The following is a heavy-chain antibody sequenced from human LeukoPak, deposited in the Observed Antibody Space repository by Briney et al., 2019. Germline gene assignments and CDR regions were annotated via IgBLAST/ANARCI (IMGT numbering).Heavy chain of an antibody. J-gene: IGHJ4*02. CDR3: ARATKVGATGFDY. Sequence: SETLTLTCTVSGRSISSYYWSWIRQPAGKGLEWIGRIYTSGSTNYNPSLKSRVTMSVDTSKNQFSLKLSSGTAADTAVYYCARATKVGATGFDYWGQGTLVTVSS. CDR1: GRSISSYY. V-gene: IGHV4-4*07. D-gene: IGHD1-26*01. CDR2: IYTSGST.